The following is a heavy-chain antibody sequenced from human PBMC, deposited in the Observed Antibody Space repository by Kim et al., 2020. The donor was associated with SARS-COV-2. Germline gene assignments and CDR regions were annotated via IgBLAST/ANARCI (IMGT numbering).Heavy chain of an antibody. V-gene: IGHV3-7*01. CDR3: AREGETSFRYYYYGMDV. CDR1: GFTFSSYW. D-gene: IGHD3-16*01. CDR2: IKQDGSEK. J-gene: IGHJ6*02. Sequence: GGSLRLSCAASGFTFSSYWMSWVRQAPGKGLEWVANIKQDGSEKYYVDSVKGRFTISRDNAKNSLYLQMNSLRAEDTAVYYCAREGETSFRYYYYGMDVWGQGTTVTVSS.